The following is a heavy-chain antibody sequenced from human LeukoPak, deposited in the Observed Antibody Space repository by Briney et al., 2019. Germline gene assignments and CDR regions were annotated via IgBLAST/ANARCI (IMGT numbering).Heavy chain of an antibody. CDR3: AKDPTTVTTSPFY. D-gene: IGHD4-17*01. CDR2: IRYDGSNK. J-gene: IGHJ4*02. Sequence: PGGSLRLSCAASGFTFSSDGMHWVRQAPGKGLEWVAFIRYDGSNKYYADSVKGRFTISRDNSKNTLYLQMNSLRAEDTAVYYCAKDPTTVTTSPFYWGQGTLVTVSS. CDR1: GFTFSSDG. V-gene: IGHV3-30*02.